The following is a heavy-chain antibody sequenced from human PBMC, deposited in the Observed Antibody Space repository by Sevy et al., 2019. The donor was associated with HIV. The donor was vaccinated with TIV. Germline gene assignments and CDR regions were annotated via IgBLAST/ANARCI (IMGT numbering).Heavy chain of an antibody. CDR1: GGSFSGFS. Sequence: SETLSVTCAVSGGSFSGFSWNWIRQPPGKGLEWIGEIDHYSPSLKSRATISLDTSKNQFSLKLNSVTAADTAVYYCARGGEGVVPSPILGLGPWAKHWSLDLWGRGTLVTVSS. J-gene: IGHJ2*01. CDR3: ARGGEGVVPSPILGLGPWAKHWSLDL. V-gene: IGHV4-34*01. CDR2: IDH. D-gene: IGHD3-3*01.